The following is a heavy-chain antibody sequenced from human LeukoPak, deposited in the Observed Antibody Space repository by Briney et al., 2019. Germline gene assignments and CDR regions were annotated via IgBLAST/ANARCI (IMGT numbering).Heavy chain of an antibody. V-gene: IGHV3-21*01. CDR2: IDTTSSYI. CDR1: GFDFSGYT. Sequence: GGSLRLSCAASGFDFSGYTMNWVRQAPGKGLEWVSSIDTTSSYIYYADSVKGRFTISRDNAKNSLFLQMDSLRVEDTAVYYCARAPNGFYGDRPPWYFDYWGQGTLVTVSS. CDR3: ARAPNGFYGDRPPWYFDY. D-gene: IGHD4-17*01. J-gene: IGHJ4*02.